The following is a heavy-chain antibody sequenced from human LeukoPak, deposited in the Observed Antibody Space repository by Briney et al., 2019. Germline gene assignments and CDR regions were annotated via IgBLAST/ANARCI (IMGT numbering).Heavy chain of an antibody. CDR3: AKERYTYGSDPYFDY. Sequence: GGYLRLSCAASGFTFSSNNMNWVRQAPGKGLEWVSYISSSSSTIYYADSVKGRFTISRDNAKNSLYLQMNSLRDEDTAVYYCAKERYTYGSDPYFDYWGQGTLVTVSS. CDR2: ISSSSSTI. D-gene: IGHD5-18*01. V-gene: IGHV3-48*02. J-gene: IGHJ4*02. CDR1: GFTFSSNN.